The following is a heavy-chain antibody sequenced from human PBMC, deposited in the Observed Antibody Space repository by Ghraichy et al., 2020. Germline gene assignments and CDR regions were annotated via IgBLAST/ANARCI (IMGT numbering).Heavy chain of an antibody. Sequence: SETLSLTCAVYGGSFSGYYWSWIRQPPGKGLEWIGEINHSGSTNYNPSLKSRVTISVDTSKNQFSLKLSSVTAAVTAVYYCARHQTGWYFKYFDLWGRGTLVTVSS. CDR3: ARHQTGWYFKYFDL. CDR2: INHSGST. J-gene: IGHJ2*01. CDR1: GGSFSGYY. V-gene: IGHV4-34*01. D-gene: IGHD6-19*01.